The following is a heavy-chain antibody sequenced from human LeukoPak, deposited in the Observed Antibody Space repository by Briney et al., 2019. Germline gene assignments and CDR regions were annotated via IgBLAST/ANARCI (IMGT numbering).Heavy chain of an antibody. V-gene: IGHV4-34*01. CDR2: INHSGST. D-gene: IGHD2-2*01. Sequence: PSETLSLTFAVYGGSFSGYYWSWIRRPAGKGLEWIGEINHSGSTNYNPSLKSRVTISVDTSKNQFSLKLSSVTAADTAVYYCARGRRYQLSLVFVPWGQGTLVTVSS. CDR1: GGSFSGYY. J-gene: IGHJ5*02. CDR3: ARGRRYQLSLVFVP.